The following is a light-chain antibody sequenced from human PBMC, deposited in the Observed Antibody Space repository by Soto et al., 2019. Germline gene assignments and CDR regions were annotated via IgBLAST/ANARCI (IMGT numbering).Light chain of an antibody. CDR2: YDD. J-gene: IGLJ2*01. CDR3: AAWDDSLNGPV. Sequence: QSVLTQPPSVSEAPRQRVTISCSGSSSNIGNNAVNWYQQLPGKAPKLLIYYDDLLPSALSDRFSGSKSGTSASLAISGLQSEDEADYYCAAWDDSLNGPVFGGGTKLTVL. CDR1: SSNIGNNA. V-gene: IGLV1-36*01.